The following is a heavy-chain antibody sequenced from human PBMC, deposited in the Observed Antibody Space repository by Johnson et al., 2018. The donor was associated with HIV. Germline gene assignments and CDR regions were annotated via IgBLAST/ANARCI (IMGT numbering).Heavy chain of an antibody. CDR2: ISYDGSNK. CDR1: GFIFSSYA. D-gene: IGHD6-13*01. V-gene: IGHV3-30*04. Sequence: QMLLVESGGGVVQTGRSLRLSCAASGFIFSSYAMHWVRQAPGEGLEWVAVISYDGSNKYYADSVKGRFTISRDNSKNTLYLQMNSLRAEDTAVYYCAKGHCIAAAGVGAACHAFDIWGQGTMVTVSS. CDR3: AKGHCIAAAGVGAACHAFDI. J-gene: IGHJ3*02.